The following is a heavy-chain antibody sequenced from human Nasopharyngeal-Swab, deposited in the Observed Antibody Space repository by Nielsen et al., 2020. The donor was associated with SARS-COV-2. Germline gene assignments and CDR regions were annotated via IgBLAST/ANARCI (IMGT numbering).Heavy chain of an antibody. Sequence: SAKVSCKASGFTFTSSAVQWVRQARGQRLEWIGWIVVGSGNTNYAQKFQERVTITRDMSTSTAYMELSSLRSEDTAVYYCAADQGVQGARGDYWGQGTLVTVSS. CDR3: AADQGVQGARGDY. D-gene: IGHD3-10*01. CDR1: GFTFTSSA. V-gene: IGHV1-58*01. CDR2: IVVGSGNT. J-gene: IGHJ4*02.